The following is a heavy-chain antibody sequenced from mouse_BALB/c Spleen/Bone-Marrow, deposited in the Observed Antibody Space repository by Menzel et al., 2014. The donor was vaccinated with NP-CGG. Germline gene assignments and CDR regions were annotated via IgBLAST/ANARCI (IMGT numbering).Heavy chain of an antibody. J-gene: IGHJ3*01. CDR2: IYPSTGYT. Sequence: QVQLKESGAELAKPGASVKMSCKASGYTLTNYWMHWVKQRPGQGLEWIGYIYPSTGYTEYNQKFKDKATLTSDKSSSTAYMQLSSLTSEDSAVYYCAGGRFAYWGQGTLVTVSA. D-gene: IGHD1-1*02. CDR3: AGGRFAY. CDR1: GYTLTNYW. V-gene: IGHV1-7*01.